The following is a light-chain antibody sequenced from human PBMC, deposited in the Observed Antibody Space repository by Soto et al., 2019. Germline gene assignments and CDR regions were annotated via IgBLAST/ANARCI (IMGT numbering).Light chain of an antibody. CDR3: QQYNTYSPT. CDR2: KAS. Sequence: DIHMTQSPSTLSAFVVDRVTITFRASQSISGWLAWYQQKPGKAPHLLIYKASSLESGVPSRFSGSGSGTEFTLTISSLQPDDFATYYCQQYNTYSPTFGQGTKVDIK. V-gene: IGKV1-5*03. CDR1: QSISGW. J-gene: IGKJ1*01.